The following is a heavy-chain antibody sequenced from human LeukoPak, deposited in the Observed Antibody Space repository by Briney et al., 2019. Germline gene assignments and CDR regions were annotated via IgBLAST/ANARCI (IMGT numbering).Heavy chain of an antibody. Sequence: SETLSLTCTVSGGSVSSGSYYWSRIRQPPGKGLEWIGYIYYSGSTNYNPSLKSRVTISVDTSKNQFSLKLSSVTAADTAVYYCARVSPIVRWAGKAQDAFDIWGQGTMVTVSS. V-gene: IGHV4-61*01. CDR2: IYYSGST. J-gene: IGHJ3*02. CDR1: GGSVSSGSYY. CDR3: ARVSPIVRWAGKAQDAFDI. D-gene: IGHD3-10*01.